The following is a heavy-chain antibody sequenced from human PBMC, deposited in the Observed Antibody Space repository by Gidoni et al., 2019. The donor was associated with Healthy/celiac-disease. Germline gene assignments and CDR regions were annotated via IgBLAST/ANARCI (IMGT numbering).Heavy chain of an antibody. J-gene: IGHJ5*02. Sequence: QVQLQESGPGLVKPSETLSLTCTVSGGSISSYYWSWIRQPPGKGLEWIGYIYYSGSTNYNPPLKSRVTISVDTSKNQFSLKLSSVTAADTAVYYCAGRRIAARPSWFDPWGQGTLVTVSS. CDR3: AGRRIAARPSWFDP. D-gene: IGHD6-6*01. CDR2: IYYSGST. CDR1: GGSISSYY. V-gene: IGHV4-59*01.